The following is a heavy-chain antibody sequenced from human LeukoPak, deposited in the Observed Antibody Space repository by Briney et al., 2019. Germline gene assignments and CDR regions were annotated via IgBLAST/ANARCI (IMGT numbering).Heavy chain of an antibody. D-gene: IGHD2-15*01. CDR2: IKQDESEK. J-gene: IGHJ4*02. Sequence: GGSLRLSCAASGFTFSSFWMTWVRQAPGNGLEWVANIKQDESEKYYVGSVKGRFTISRDNAKNSLYLQMSSLRAEDTAIYFCARSMGYCSGGSCFPFDYWGQGTLVTVSS. CDR1: GFTFSSFW. V-gene: IGHV3-7*03. CDR3: ARSMGYCSGGSCFPFDY.